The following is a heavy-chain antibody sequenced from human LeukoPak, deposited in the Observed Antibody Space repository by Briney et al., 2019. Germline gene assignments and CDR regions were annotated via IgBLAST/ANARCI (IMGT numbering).Heavy chain of an antibody. V-gene: IGHV4-34*01. CDR3: AREGSGNTAMAAPDY. D-gene: IGHD5-18*01. CDR1: GGSFSGYY. J-gene: IGHJ4*02. CDR2: VNHSGST. Sequence: PSETLSLTCAVYGGSFSGYYWSWICQPPGKGLEWIGEVNHSGSTNYNPSLKSRVTISVDTSKNQFSLKLGSVTAADTAVYYCAREGSGNTAMAAPDYWGQGTLVTVSS.